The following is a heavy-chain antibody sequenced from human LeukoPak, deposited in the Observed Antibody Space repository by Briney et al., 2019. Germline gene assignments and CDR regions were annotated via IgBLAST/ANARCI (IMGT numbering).Heavy chain of an antibody. CDR1: GYSISSGYY. V-gene: IGHV4-38-2*01. CDR2: FYYSGST. D-gene: IGHD3-3*01. CDR3: ARRYTIFGVARHGFDP. Sequence: PSETLSLTCAVSGYSISSGYYWGWIRQPPGKGLEWIGSFYYSGSTYYNPSLESRVTISVDTSKNQFSLELSSVTAADTAVYYCARRYTIFGVARHGFDPWGQGTLVTVSS. J-gene: IGHJ5*02.